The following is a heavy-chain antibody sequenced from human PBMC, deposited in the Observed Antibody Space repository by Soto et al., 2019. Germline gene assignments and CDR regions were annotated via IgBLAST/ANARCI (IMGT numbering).Heavy chain of an antibody. CDR3: ARVSTYYDILNGYLPFDY. CDR2: ISAYNGNT. CDR1: GYTFTSYG. V-gene: IGHV1-18*01. J-gene: IGHJ4*02. Sequence: GASVKVSCKASGYTFTSYGISWVRQAPGQGLEWMGWISAYNGNTNYAQKLQGRVTMTTDTSTSTAYMELRSLRSDDTAVYYCARVSTYYDILNGYLPFDYWGQGTLVTVSS. D-gene: IGHD3-9*01.